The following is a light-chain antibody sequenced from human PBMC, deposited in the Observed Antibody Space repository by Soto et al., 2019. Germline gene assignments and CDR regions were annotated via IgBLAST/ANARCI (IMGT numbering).Light chain of an antibody. J-gene: IGLJ1*01. CDR1: SSNIGNNY. CDR3: GTGDSSLSAYV. Sequence: QSVLTQPPSVSAAPGQKVTLSCSGSSSNIGNNYVSWYQQLPGTAPKLLIYDSNKRPSGIPDRFSGSKSGTSATLGITGLQTGDEADYYCGTGDSSLSAYVFGTGTKLTVL. CDR2: DSN. V-gene: IGLV1-51*01.